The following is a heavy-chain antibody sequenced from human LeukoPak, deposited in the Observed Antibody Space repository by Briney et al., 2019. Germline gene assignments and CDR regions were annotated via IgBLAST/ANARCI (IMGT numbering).Heavy chain of an antibody. CDR3: ARGYCSGGDCYEFDY. CDR2: INPNSGGT. Sequence: ASVKVSCKASGYTXTGYYMHWVRQAPGQGLELMGWINPNSGGTNSAQKFQGRVTMTRDTSISTAYMELSRLRSDDTAVYYCARGYCSGGDCYEFDYWGQGTLVTVSS. V-gene: IGHV1-2*02. D-gene: IGHD2-15*01. J-gene: IGHJ4*02. CDR1: GYTXTGYY.